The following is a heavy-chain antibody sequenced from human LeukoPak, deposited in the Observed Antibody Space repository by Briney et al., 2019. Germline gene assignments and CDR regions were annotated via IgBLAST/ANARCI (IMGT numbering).Heavy chain of an antibody. CDR2: ISYDGSNK. V-gene: IGHV3-30-3*01. D-gene: IGHD6-19*01. Sequence: GGPLRLSCAASGFTLSSYVLHWVRQAPGKGLEGVAGISYDGSNKYYADSVRGRFTISGDNSKNTLYLQMNSLRAEDAAVYYCARDNSSGGFDFDYWGQGTLVTVSS. CDR3: ARDNSSGGFDFDY. CDR1: GFTLSSYV. J-gene: IGHJ4*02.